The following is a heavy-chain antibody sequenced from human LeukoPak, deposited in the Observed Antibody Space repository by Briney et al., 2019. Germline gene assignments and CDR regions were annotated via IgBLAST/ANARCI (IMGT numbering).Heavy chain of an antibody. CDR1: GYTFSSYY. CDR3: ARVLLVVVAATLPFDP. J-gene: IGHJ5*02. Sequence: GASVKVSCKASGYTFSSYYVHWVRQAPGQGLEWMGWISAYNGNTNYAQKLQGRVTMTTDTSTSTAYMELRSLRSDDTAVYYCARVLLVVVAATLPFDPWGQGTLVTVSS. D-gene: IGHD2-15*01. V-gene: IGHV1-18*04. CDR2: ISAYNGNT.